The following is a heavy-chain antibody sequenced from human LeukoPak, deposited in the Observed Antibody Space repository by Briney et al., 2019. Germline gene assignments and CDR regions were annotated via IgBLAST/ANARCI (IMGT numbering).Heavy chain of an antibody. Sequence: SGGSLRLSCAASGFTFSSYEMNWVRQAPGKGLEWVSYISSSGSTIYYADSVKGRFTISRDNAKNSLYLQMISLRAEDTAVYSCARGQFRLSDYDSSAFDYWGQGTLVTVSS. CDR3: ARGQFRLSDYDSSAFDY. J-gene: IGHJ4*02. CDR1: GFTFSSYE. D-gene: IGHD3-22*01. V-gene: IGHV3-48*03. CDR2: ISSSGSTI.